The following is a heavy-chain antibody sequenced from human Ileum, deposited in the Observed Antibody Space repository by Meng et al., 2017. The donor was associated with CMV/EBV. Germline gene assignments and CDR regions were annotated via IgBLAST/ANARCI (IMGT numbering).Heavy chain of an antibody. V-gene: IGHV4-38-2*02. CDR1: GYSISSGYY. Sequence: SETLSLTCTVSGYSISSGYYWGWIRQHPGKGLEWIGTIYHNGSTSYNPSLKSRVTISVDTSKNQFSLKLTSVTTADTAVYYCARVAIYDSTGYYHSPKFDSWGQGALVTVSS. CDR2: IYHNGST. J-gene: IGHJ4*02. D-gene: IGHD3-22*01. CDR3: ARVAIYDSTGYYHSPKFDS.